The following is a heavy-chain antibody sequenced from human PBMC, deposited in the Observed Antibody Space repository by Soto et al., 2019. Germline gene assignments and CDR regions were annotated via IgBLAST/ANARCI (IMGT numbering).Heavy chain of an antibody. CDR2: IIPIFGTA. CDR3: ARDAWFYYDFWSGTSSGGYYGMDV. CDR1: GGTFSSYA. D-gene: IGHD3-3*01. V-gene: IGHV1-69*12. Sequence: QVQLVQSGAEVKKPGSSVKVSCKASGGTFSSYAISWVRQAPGQGLEWMGGIIPIFGTANYAQKFQGRVTISGDESTSTAYMVLSSLRSEDTAVYYCARDAWFYYDFWSGTSSGGYYGMDVWGQGTTVTVSS. J-gene: IGHJ6*02.